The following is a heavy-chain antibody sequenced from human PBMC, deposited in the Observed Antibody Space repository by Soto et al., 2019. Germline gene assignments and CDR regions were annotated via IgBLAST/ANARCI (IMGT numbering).Heavy chain of an antibody. Sequence: GSLRLSCAASGFTFSTYAMTWVRQAPGEGLEWVSGISSSRTSIYYADSVKVGFTISTDNSQNALYLHLNNLGAEDTAIYYCAKCGGMGTFRSPYYWAPVT. V-gene: IGHV3-23*01. D-gene: IGHD3-16*01. CDR3: AKCGGMGTFRSPYY. CDR2: ISSSRTSI. J-gene: IGHJ4*02. CDR1: GFTFSTYA.